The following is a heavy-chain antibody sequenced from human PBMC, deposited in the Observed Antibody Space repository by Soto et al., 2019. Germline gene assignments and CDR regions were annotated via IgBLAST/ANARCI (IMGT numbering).Heavy chain of an antibody. V-gene: IGHV3-11*05. CDR1: GFTFSDYY. CDR3: ARHADILTGSDAFDI. D-gene: IGHD3-9*01. J-gene: IGHJ3*02. CDR2: IGRSSSYT. Sequence: QVQLVESGGGLVKPGGSLRLSCAASGFTFSDYYMSWIRQATGKGLELVSYIGRSSSYTNYAYSVKGRFTISIDNAKNSLYLQMNSLRAEDTAVYYCARHADILTGSDAFDIWGQGTMVTVSS.